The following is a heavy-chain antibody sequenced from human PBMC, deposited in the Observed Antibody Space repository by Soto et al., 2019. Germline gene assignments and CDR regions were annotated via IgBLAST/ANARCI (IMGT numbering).Heavy chain of an antibody. J-gene: IGHJ4*02. CDR1: GFTFSSYG. D-gene: IGHD3-22*01. CDR2: IWYDGSKK. V-gene: IGHV3-33*01. Sequence: PGESLRLSCEASGFTFSSYGMHWVRQTPGKGFEWVAVIWYDGSKKYYADSVKGRFTISRDNSKNTVYLQMNSLRAEDTAVYYCARDLYYYDSSGYYYVGYLDYWGQGT. CDR3: ARDLYYYDSSGYYYVGYLDY.